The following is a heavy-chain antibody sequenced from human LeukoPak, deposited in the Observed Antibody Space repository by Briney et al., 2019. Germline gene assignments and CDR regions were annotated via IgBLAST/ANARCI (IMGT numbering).Heavy chain of an antibody. Sequence: PGGSLRLSCAASGFTFSSYAMHWVRQAPGKGLEWVAVISYDGSNKYYADSVKGRFTISRDNSKNTLYLQMNSLRAEDTAVYYCARAPPDYGGYTNDYWGQGTLVTVSS. CDR1: GFTFSSYA. D-gene: IGHD4-23*01. CDR3: ARAPPDYGGYTNDY. CDR2: ISYDGSNK. J-gene: IGHJ4*02. V-gene: IGHV3-30*04.